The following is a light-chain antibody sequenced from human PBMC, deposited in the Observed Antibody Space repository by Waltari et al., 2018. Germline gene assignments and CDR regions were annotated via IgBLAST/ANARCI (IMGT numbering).Light chain of an antibody. J-gene: IGLJ3*02. V-gene: IGLV2-14*01. Sequence: QSALTQPASVSGSPGQSITISCTGTSSDVGGYNYVSWYQKHPVKAPKLMIDDSSKRRSGVSNRFSGSKSGNTASLTISGLQAEDEAGYYCSSYTSSSTLVFGGGTKLTVL. CDR2: DSS. CDR3: SSYTSSSTLV. CDR1: SSDVGGYNY.